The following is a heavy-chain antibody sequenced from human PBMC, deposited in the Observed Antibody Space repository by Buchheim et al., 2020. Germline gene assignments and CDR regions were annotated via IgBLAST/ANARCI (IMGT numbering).Heavy chain of an antibody. CDR3: ASEFYDSSGYYGN. CDR1: GITFTSSY. D-gene: IGHD3-22*01. J-gene: IGHJ4*02. V-gene: IGHV1-46*03. CDR2: IDPTGDST. Sequence: QVHLLQSGAEVKKPGASVTVSCQASGITFTSSYIYWVRQAPGQGLEWVGIIDPTGDSTSYAQKFRGRVTMIRDTSTSTVYMELSRLRFEDTAVYYCASEFYDSSGYYGNWGQGTL.